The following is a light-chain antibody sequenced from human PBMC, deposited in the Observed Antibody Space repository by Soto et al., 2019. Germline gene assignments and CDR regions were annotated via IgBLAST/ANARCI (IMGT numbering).Light chain of an antibody. V-gene: IGKV1-8*01. CDR3: KQYYSYPPWT. CDR2: AAS. Sequence: AIRMTQSPSSLSASTGDRVTITCRASQGISSYLAWYQQKPGKAPKLLIYAASTLQSGVPSRFSGSGSGTDFTLTISCLQSEDFATYYCKQYYSYPPWTFGQGTTVEIK. J-gene: IGKJ1*01. CDR1: QGISSY.